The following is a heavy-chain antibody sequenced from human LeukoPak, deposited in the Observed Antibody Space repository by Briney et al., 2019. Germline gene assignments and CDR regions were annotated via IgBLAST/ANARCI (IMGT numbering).Heavy chain of an antibody. CDR3: AKSYYYDSSAYPELAD. CDR1: RATVSNYA. V-gene: IGHV1-69*13. Sequence: ASVKVSYKPSRATVSNYATTWVGQSPRQRVECMGGIILVFGTANYAHKCQDRVTIIADESTSTAYMELSSLRSEDTAVYYWAKSYYYDSSAYPELADWGQGTLVTVSS. D-gene: IGHD3-22*01. J-gene: IGHJ4*02. CDR2: IILVFGTA.